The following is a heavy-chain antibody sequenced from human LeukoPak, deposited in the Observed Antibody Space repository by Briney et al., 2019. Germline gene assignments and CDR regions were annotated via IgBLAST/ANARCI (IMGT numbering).Heavy chain of an antibody. CDR3: ARSNWANAFDI. V-gene: IGHV4-61*05. CDR2: IYYSGST. Sequence: SETLSLTCTVSGGSISSSSYYWGWIRQPPGKGLEWIGYIYYSGSTYYNPSLKSRVTISVDTSKNQFSLKLSSVTAADTAVYYCARSNWANAFDIWGQGTMVTVSS. D-gene: IGHD7-27*01. J-gene: IGHJ3*02. CDR1: GGSISSSSYY.